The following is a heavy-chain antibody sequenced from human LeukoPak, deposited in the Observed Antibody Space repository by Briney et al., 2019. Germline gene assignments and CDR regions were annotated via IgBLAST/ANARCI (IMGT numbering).Heavy chain of an antibody. D-gene: IGHD6-13*01. CDR1: GFTFSSYS. Sequence: GGSLRLSCAASGFTFSSYSMNWVRQAPGKGLEWVSYISSSSSTIYYADSVKGRFTISRDNAKNSLYLQMNSLRAEDTAVYYCARDMGGVYDPWGQGTLVTVSS. J-gene: IGHJ5*02. CDR2: ISSSSSTI. V-gene: IGHV3-48*01. CDR3: ARDMGGVYDP.